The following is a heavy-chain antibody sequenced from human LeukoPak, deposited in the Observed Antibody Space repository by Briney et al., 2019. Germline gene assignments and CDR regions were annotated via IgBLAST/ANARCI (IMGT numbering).Heavy chain of an antibody. J-gene: IGHJ4*02. CDR1: GYSISSSNW. V-gene: IGHV4-28*03. CDR2: IYYSGST. Sequence: SETLSLTCAVSGYSISSSNWWGWIRQPPGKGLEWIGYIYYSGSTYYNPSLKSRVTMSVDTSKNQFSLKLSSVTAVDTAVYYCARVGSDSSSPVFDYWGQGTLVTVSS. D-gene: IGHD6-13*01. CDR3: ARVGSDSSSPVFDY.